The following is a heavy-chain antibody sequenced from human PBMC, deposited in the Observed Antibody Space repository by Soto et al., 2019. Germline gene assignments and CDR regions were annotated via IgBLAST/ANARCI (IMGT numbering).Heavy chain of an antibody. CDR3: ARRKERSGPYYLDL. CDR1: GYTFSSYG. V-gene: IGHV1-8*01. Sequence: ASVKVTCEASGYTFSSYGISWVRQAAGQGLEWMGWMNPNNGNAGFAQKFRGRINMTRNTSISTAYLELSSLRSDDSAVYFCARRKERSGPYYLDLWGQGTQVTVSS. D-gene: IGHD6-25*01. J-gene: IGHJ4*02. CDR2: MNPNNGNA.